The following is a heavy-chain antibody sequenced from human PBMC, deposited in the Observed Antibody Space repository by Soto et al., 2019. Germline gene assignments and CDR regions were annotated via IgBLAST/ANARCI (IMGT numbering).Heavy chain of an antibody. V-gene: IGHV5-10-1*01. CDR1: GYSFTSYW. CDR2: IDPSDSYT. CDR3: ARRGRDGGYYYYGMDV. D-gene: IGHD3-16*01. J-gene: IGHJ6*02. Sequence: GESLKISCKGSGYSFTSYWISWVRQMPGKGLEWMGRIDPSDSYTTYSPSFQGHVTISADKSISTAYLQWSSLKASDTAMYYCARRGRDGGYYYYGMDVWGQGTTVTVSS.